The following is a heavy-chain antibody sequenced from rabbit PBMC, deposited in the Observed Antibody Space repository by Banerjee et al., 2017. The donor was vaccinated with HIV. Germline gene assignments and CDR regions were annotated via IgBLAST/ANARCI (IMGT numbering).Heavy chain of an antibody. Sequence: QEQLEESGGGLVQPEGSLTLTCTASGFSFSNKYVMCWVRQAPGKGLELIACIYAGSGSSYYARWAKGRFTISKTSSTTVTLQMTSLTAADTATYFCARMVGYGGFGYGDLWGQGTLVTVS. CDR3: ARMVGYGGFGYGDL. CDR1: GFSFSNKYV. V-gene: IGHV1S45*01. CDR2: IYAGSGSS. J-gene: IGHJ4*01. D-gene: IGHD6-1*01.